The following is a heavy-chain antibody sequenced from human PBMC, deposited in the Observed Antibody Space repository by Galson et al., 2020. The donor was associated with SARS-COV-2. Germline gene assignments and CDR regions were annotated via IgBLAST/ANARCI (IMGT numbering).Heavy chain of an antibody. CDR2: INPSGGDT. V-gene: IGHV1-46*01. D-gene: IGHD4-4*01. Sequence: ASVKVSCKASGYTFTSYYIHWVRQAPGQGLEWMGIINPSGGDTTYAQKFQGRVTMTRDTSTSTVYMELSSLRSEDTAVYYCARDSQGGNDYNYLLGWGQGARDT. CDR1: GYTFTSYY. CDR3: ARDSQGGNDYNYLLG. J-gene: IGHJ6*02.